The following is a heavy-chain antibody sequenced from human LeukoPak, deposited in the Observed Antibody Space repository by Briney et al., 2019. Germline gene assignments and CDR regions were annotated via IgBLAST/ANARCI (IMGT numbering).Heavy chain of an antibody. D-gene: IGHD5-12*01. CDR3: ARRPLPSTLATVQLDY. J-gene: IGHJ4*02. CDR2: ISFDGRNK. V-gene: IGHV3-30*04. Sequence: GGSLRLSCAASGFTLNTYAMHWVRQAPGKGLEWVAVISFDGRNKYYTDSVEGRFTISRDNSKNTLYLQMNSLREDDTAMYYCARRPLPSTLATVQLDYWGQGTLVTVSP. CDR1: GFTLNTYA.